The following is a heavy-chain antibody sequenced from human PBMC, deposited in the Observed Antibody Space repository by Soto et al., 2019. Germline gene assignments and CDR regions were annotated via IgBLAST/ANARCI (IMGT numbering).Heavy chain of an antibody. CDR1: GGSVSSGSYY. CDR3: ARVPYYYDSSGYFIAY. V-gene: IGHV4-61*01. CDR2: IYYSGST. J-gene: IGHJ4*02. D-gene: IGHD3-22*01. Sequence: SETLSLTCTVSGGSVSSGSYYWSWIRQPPGKGLEWIGYIYYSGSTNYNPSLKSRVTISVDRSKNQFSLKLSSVTAADTAVYYCARVPYYYDSSGYFIAYWGQGTLVTVSS.